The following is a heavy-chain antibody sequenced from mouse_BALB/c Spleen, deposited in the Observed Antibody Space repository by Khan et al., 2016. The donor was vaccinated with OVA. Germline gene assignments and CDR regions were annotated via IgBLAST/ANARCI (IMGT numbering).Heavy chain of an antibody. Sequence: QVQLKESGPGLVAPSQSLSITCTVSGFSLTSSGVNWVRQPPGKGLEWLGVIWGDGSLNYHSTLKSRLIISKDKSKRQVFLTLNSLQTDDTATYFGAKFTTDYCSIDQWGQGTSVTVSS. V-gene: IGHV2-3*01. D-gene: IGHD1-1*01. CDR1: GFSLTSSG. CDR3: AKFTTDYCSIDQ. J-gene: IGHJ4*01. CDR2: IWGDGSL.